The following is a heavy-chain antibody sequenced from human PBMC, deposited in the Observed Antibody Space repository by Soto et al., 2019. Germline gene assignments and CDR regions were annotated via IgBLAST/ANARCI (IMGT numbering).Heavy chain of an antibody. CDR2: ISYDGSNK. CDR1: GFTFSSYG. Sequence: QVQLVESGGGVVQPGRSLRLSCAASGFTFSSYGMHWVRQAPGKGLEWVAVISYDGSNKYYADSVKGRFTISRDNSKNTLYPHMNSLSAEDTAVDYCAKVSGSYRKPSYLDYWGQGTLVTVSS. D-gene: IGHD1-26*01. V-gene: IGHV3-30*18. CDR3: AKVSGSYRKPSYLDY. J-gene: IGHJ4*02.